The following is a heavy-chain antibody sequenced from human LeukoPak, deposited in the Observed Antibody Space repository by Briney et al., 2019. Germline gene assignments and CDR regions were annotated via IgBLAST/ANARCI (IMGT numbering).Heavy chain of an antibody. D-gene: IGHD1-26*01. J-gene: IGHJ4*02. Sequence: GGSLRLSCAASGYTFSSYAMSWVRQAPGKGLEWVSAISGSGGSTYNADSVKGRFTISRDNSKNTLYLQMNSLRAEDTAVYYCATRKATYFDYWGQGTLVTVSS. V-gene: IGHV3-23*01. CDR2: ISGSGGST. CDR1: GYTFSSYA. CDR3: ATRKATYFDY.